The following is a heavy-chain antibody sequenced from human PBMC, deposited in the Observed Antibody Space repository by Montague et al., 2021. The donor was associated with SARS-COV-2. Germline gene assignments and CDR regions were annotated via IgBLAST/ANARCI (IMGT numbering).Heavy chain of an antibody. D-gene: IGHD4-17*01. V-gene: IGHV4-39*01. CDR2: IYHSGTT. CDR3: ARHRNYGDHSLDNWFHP. Sequence: SETLSLTCTVSGDSTSCPNCYWGWIRQAPGKGLDWIGTIYHSGTTHYNPSLKSRLTISIDTSKSQFSLKLTSVTAADTAVYYCARHRNYGDHSLDNWFHPWGQGTLVTVSS. J-gene: IGHJ5*02. CDR1: GDSTSCPNCY.